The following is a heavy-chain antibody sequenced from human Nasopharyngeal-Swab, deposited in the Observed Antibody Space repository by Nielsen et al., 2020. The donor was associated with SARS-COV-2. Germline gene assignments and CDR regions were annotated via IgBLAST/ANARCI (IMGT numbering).Heavy chain of an antibody. D-gene: IGHD3-22*01. CDR2: INAGNGNT. CDR1: GYTFTSYA. V-gene: IGHV1-3*01. J-gene: IGHJ4*02. CDR3: ARSTYYYDSSGYSFDY. Sequence: ASVKVSCKASGYTFTSYAMHWVRQAPGQRLEWMGWINAGNGNTKHSQKSQGRVTITRDTSASTAYMELSSLRSEDTAVYYCARSTYYYDSSGYSFDYWGQGTLVTVSS.